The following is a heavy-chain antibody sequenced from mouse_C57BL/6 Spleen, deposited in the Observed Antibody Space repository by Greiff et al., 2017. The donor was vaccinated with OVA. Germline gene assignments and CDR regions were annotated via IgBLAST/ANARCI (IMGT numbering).Heavy chain of an antibody. CDR2: IHPNSGST. D-gene: IGHD2-5*01. J-gene: IGHJ1*03. CDR3: AGPTIVTSWYFDV. V-gene: IGHV1-64*01. Sequence: PGQGLEWIGMIHPNSGSTNYNEKFKSKATLTVDKSSSTAYMQLSSLTSEDSAVYYCAGPTIVTSWYFDVWGTGTTVTVSS.